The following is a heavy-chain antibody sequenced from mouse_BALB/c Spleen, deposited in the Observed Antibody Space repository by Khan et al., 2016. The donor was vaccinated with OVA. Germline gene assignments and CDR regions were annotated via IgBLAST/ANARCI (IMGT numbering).Heavy chain of an antibody. CDR1: GYTFTNYG. J-gene: IGHJ4*01. CDR2: INPYTGEP. D-gene: IGHD2-10*01. CDR3: ARPPYFSYALDY. Sequence: QIQLVQSGPELKKPGETVKISCKAPGYTFTNYGMNWVKQSPGKALKWMGWINPYTGEPTYADDFKGRFAFSLESSSSTAYLQINNLNNEDTATCCCARPPYFSYALDYWGQGSSVTVSS. V-gene: IGHV9-3-1*01.